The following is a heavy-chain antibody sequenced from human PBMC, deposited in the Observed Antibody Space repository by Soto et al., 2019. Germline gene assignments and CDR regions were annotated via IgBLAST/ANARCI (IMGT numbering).Heavy chain of an antibody. D-gene: IGHD3-10*02. J-gene: IGHJ5*02. Sequence: SETLSLTCTVSGGSISSGDYYWSWIRQPPGKGLEWIGYIYYSGSTYYNPSLKSRVTISVDTSKNQFSLKLSSVTAADTAVYYCARGRFKPVRGVIMGLDPWGQGTLVTVSS. V-gene: IGHV4-30-4*01. CDR3: ARGRFKPVRGVIMGLDP. CDR2: IYYSGST. CDR1: GGSISSGDYY.